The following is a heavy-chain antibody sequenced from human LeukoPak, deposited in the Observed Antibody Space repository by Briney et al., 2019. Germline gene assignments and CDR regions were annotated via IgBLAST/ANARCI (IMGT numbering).Heavy chain of an antibody. J-gene: IGHJ4*02. CDR3: ARQGYYGSGTYYSYFDY. CDR1: GFTFSSYG. CDR2: ISGSGGTT. V-gene: IGHV3-23*01. D-gene: IGHD3-10*01. Sequence: GGSLRLSCAASGFTFSSYGMSWVRQAPGKGLEWVSAISGSGGTTYYADSVKGRFTISRDNSKNTLHLQMNSLRAEDTAVYYCARQGYYGSGTYYSYFDYWGQGTLVTVSS.